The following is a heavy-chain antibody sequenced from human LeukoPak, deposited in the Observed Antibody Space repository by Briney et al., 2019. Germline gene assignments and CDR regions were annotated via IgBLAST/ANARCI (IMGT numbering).Heavy chain of an antibody. CDR2: ISWDGGST. V-gene: IGHV3-43*01. J-gene: IGHJ4*02. CDR3: AKDITGGVYGGYDWALDY. D-gene: IGHD5-12*01. Sequence: PGGSLRLSCAASGFTFDYYTMHWVRQAPGKGLEWVSLISWDGGSTYYADSVKGRFTISRDNSKNTLYLQMNSLRTEDTALYDCAKDITGGVYGGYDWALDYWGQGTLVTVSS. CDR1: GFTFDYYT.